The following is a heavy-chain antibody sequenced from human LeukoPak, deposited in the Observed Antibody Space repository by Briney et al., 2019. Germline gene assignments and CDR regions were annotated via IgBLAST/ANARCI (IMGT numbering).Heavy chain of an antibody. CDR3: ARTRYYYNSRSYGAPYYFDY. CDR2: IYSSGST. CDR1: GGSISSNSYY. V-gene: IGHV4-61*02. Sequence: SETLSLTCTVSGGSISSNSYYWSWIRQPAGKGLEWIGRIYSSGSTDYNPSLKSRVTISKDTSKNEFSLKLTSVTAADTAVYYCARTRYYYNSRSYGAPYYFDYWGQGTLVTVSS. D-gene: IGHD3-10*01. J-gene: IGHJ4*02.